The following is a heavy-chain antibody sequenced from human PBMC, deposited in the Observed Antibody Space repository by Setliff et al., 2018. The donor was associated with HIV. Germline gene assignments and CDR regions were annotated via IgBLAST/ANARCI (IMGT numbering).Heavy chain of an antibody. CDR3: ARDRHSSGLGSYGP. D-gene: IGHD3-10*01. V-gene: IGHV4-4*07. CDR2: IDSSGTT. J-gene: IGHJ5*02. Sequence: PSETLSLTCTISGGSFGVYRWSWIRQSAGRGLEWIGRIDSSGTTDYKPSLKGRVAISVDTSRGQFSLRVTSVTAADTAVYFCARDRHSSGLGSYGPWGPGILVTVSS. CDR1: GGSFGVYR.